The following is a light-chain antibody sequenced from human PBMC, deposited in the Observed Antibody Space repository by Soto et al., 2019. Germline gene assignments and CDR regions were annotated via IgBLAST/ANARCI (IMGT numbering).Light chain of an antibody. CDR2: WAS. CDR3: QQYYSTPWT. J-gene: IGKJ1*01. CDR1: QSVLYSSNNKNY. Sequence: DIVMTQSPDSLAVSLGERATINCKSSQSVLYSSNNKNYLAWYQQKPGQPPTLLIYWASTRESGFPDRFSGSGSGTDFHLTISRLQAEDVAVYYCQQYYSTPWTFGQGTKVEIK. V-gene: IGKV4-1*01.